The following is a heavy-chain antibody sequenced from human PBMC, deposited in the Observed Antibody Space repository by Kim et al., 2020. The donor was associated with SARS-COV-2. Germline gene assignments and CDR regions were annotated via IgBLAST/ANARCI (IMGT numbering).Heavy chain of an antibody. D-gene: IGHD3-22*01. CDR3: ARSRSSGYYSAFDY. Sequence: GGSLRLSCAASGFTFSSYAMHWVRQAPGKWLEWVAVISYDGINKYCADSVKGRFTISRDNFKNMVYVQMNSLRAEDTAVYYCARSRSSGYYSAFDYWGQG. V-gene: IGHV3-30-3*01. J-gene: IGHJ4*02. CDR1: GFTFSSYA. CDR2: ISYDGINK.